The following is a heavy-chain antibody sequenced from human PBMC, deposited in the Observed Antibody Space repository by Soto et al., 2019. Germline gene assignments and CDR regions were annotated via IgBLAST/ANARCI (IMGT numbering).Heavy chain of an antibody. V-gene: IGHV1-69*13. Sequence: SVKVSCKASGGTFSSYAISWVRQAPGQGLEWMGGIIPIFGTANYAQKFQGRVTITADESTSTAYMELSSLRSEDTAVYYCARDSGWLRGGQTFAYWGQGTLVTVSS. D-gene: IGHD5-12*01. CDR2: IIPIFGTA. CDR3: ARDSGWLRGGQTFAY. J-gene: IGHJ4*02. CDR1: GGTFSSYA.